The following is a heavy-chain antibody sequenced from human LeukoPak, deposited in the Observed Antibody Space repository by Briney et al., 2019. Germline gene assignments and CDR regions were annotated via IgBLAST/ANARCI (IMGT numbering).Heavy chain of an antibody. Sequence: GGSLRLSCAASGFTFSSYEMNWVRQAPGKGLEWVSYISSSGSTIYYADSVKGRFTISRDNAKNSLYLQMNSLRAEDTAVYYCARVASWELLDYWGQGTLVTVSS. J-gene: IGHJ4*02. V-gene: IGHV3-48*03. CDR2: ISSSGSTI. CDR1: GFTFSSYE. CDR3: ARVASWELLDY. D-gene: IGHD1-26*01.